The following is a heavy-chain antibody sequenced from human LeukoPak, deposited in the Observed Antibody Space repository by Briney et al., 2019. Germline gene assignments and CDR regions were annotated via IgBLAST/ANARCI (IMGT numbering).Heavy chain of an antibody. CDR3: ARGVVTDDYYMDV. CDR1: GGSLSSGRYY. J-gene: IGHJ6*03. V-gene: IGHV4-61*02. D-gene: IGHD2-21*02. Sequence: SETLSLTCSVSGGSLSSGRYYWTWIRPPAGKGLEWIGRLYTNDNTNYDPSLESRVSISVDTSKSQFYLQLTSVTAADTAVYLCARGVVTDDYYMDVWGKGITVIVSS. CDR2: LYTNDNT.